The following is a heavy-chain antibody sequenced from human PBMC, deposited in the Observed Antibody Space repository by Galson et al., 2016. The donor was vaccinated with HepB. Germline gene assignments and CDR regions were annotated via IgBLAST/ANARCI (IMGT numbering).Heavy chain of an antibody. D-gene: IGHD3-3*01. V-gene: IGHV5-51*01. CDR2: IYPGDSDT. CDR3: AGHSFDYWSAQTAYFFDW. J-gene: IGHJ4*02. Sequence: QSGAEVKKPGESLKISCKGSGYSFTTRWIAWVRQMPGKGLEWMGIIYPGDSDTTYSPSFQGQVTISANKSINTAYLQWSSLKASDPAIYYCAGHSFDYWSAQTAYFFDWWGQGTLVTVSS. CDR1: GYSFTTRW.